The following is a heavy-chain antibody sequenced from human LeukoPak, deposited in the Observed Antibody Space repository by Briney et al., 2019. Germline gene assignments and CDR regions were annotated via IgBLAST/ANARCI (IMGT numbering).Heavy chain of an antibody. CDR2: IRQDGSEK. J-gene: IGHJ4*01. CDR1: GFTFTDFW. Sequence: GGSLRLSCEVSGFTFTDFWINWVRQAPGKGPEWVASIRQDGSEKTYVDSVKGRFTISRDNTKNSLSLQLNGLRAEDTAVYYCARDGTAAGLYFDLWGQGTLVTVSS. D-gene: IGHD6-13*01. V-gene: IGHV3-7*01. CDR3: ARDGTAAGLYFDL.